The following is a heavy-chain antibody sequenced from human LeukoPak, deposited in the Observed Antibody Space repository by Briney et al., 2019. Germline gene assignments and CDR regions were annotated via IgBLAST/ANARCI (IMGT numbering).Heavy chain of an antibody. J-gene: IGHJ6*03. D-gene: IGHD4-11*01. V-gene: IGHV3-21*01. CDR2: INDVGSHI. CDR1: GFTFSNSA. Sequence: GGSLRLSCAASGFTFSNSAMNWVRQAPGKGLEWVSSINDVGSHIYYADSVRGRFTISRDNAKTSVYLQMNNLRPEDTAVYYCARILPRQYRPPYYYYMDVWGKGTTVTVSS. CDR3: ARILPRQYRPPYYYYMDV.